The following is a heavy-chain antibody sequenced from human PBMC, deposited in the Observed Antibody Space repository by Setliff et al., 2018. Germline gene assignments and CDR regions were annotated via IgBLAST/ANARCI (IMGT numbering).Heavy chain of an antibody. Sequence: TSETLSLTCSVSGGAVSGDYWTWIRQPPGKGLEYIGYINYSGSTNYNPSLKSRVTISGDTSKNQVSLRLSSVTAADTAVYYCAKGGTYRYFDFWGQGALVTVSS. V-gene: IGHV4-59*02. J-gene: IGHJ4*02. D-gene: IGHD1-1*01. CDR1: GGAVSGDY. CDR3: AKGGTYRYFDF. CDR2: INYSGST.